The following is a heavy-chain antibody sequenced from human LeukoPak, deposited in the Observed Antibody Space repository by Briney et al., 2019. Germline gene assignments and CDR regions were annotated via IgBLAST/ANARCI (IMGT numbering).Heavy chain of an antibody. D-gene: IGHD2-2*01. V-gene: IGHV3-33*01. CDR3: ARAYCSSSSCYEDFDY. CDR1: GFTFSSFG. Sequence: GGSLRLSCAASGFTFSSFGMHWVRQAPGKGLEWVAVIWYDGSNKYYADSVKGRSTISRDNSKNTVYLQMNSLRAEDTAVYYCARAYCSSSSCYEDFDYWGQGTLVTVSS. CDR2: IWYDGSNK. J-gene: IGHJ4*02.